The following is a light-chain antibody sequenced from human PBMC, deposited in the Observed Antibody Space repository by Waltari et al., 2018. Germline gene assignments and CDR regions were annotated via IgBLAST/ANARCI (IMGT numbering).Light chain of an antibody. CDR3: SSYTSSSTLWV. J-gene: IGLJ3*02. V-gene: IGLV2-14*03. CDR2: DVS. Sequence: QSALTQPASVSGSPGQSITISCTATSSDVGGYNYVSCYQQHPGKAPKLMIYDVSNRPSGVSNRFSGSKSGNTASLTISGLQAEDEADYYCSSYTSSSTLWVFGGGTKLTVL. CDR1: SSDVGGYNY.